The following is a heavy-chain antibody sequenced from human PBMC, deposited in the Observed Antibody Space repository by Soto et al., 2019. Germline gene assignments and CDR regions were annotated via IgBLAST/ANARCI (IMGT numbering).Heavy chain of an antibody. CDR2: IYHSGST. V-gene: IGHV4-30-2*01. Sequence: LSLTCAVSGGSISSGGYSWSWIRQPPGKGLEWIGYIYHSGSTYYNPSLKSRVTISVDRSKNQFSLKLSSVTAADTAVYYCARRYYYDSSGYFFGYWDQGTLVTVTS. D-gene: IGHD3-22*01. CDR1: GGSISSGGYS. CDR3: ARRYYYDSSGYFFGY. J-gene: IGHJ4*02.